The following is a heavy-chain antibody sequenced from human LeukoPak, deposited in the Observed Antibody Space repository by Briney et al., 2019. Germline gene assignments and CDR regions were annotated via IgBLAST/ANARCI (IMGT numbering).Heavy chain of an antibody. J-gene: IGHJ4*02. Sequence: GGSLRLSCAASGFTFSSYGMSWVRQAPGKGLEWVSAISGSGGSTYYADSVKGRFTISRDNSKNTLYLQMNSLRAEDTAVYYCTTRGGWSGYFDYWGQGTLVTVSS. D-gene: IGHD3-3*01. CDR1: GFTFSSYG. CDR2: ISGSGGST. CDR3: TTRGGWSGYFDY. V-gene: IGHV3-23*01.